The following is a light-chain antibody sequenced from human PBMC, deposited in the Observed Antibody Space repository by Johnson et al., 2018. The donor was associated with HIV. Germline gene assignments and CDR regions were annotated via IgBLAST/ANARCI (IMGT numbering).Light chain of an antibody. V-gene: IGLV1-51*01. J-gene: IGLJ1*01. Sequence: QSVLTQPPSVSAAPGQKVTISCSGSSSNIGNNYVSWYQQLPGTVPKLLIYDNNKRPSGIPDRFSGSKSGTSATLGITALQPGDAADSYCGTWDSSLSAGGANYVFGTGTKVTVL. CDR2: DNN. CDR3: GTWDSSLSAGGANYV. CDR1: SSNIGNNY.